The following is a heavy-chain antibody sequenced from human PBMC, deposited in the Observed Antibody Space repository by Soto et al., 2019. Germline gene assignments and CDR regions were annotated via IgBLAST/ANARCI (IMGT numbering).Heavy chain of an antibody. CDR3: ARGGRGNYGSGSYYNVHHYYGMDV. D-gene: IGHD3-10*01. J-gene: IGHJ6*02. CDR2: INHSGST. Sequence: ETLSLTCAVYGGSFSGYYWSWIRQPPGKGLEWIGEINHSGSTNYNPSLKSRVTISVDTSKNQFSLKLSSVTAADTAVYYCARGGRGNYGSGSYYNVHHYYGMDVWGQGTTVTVS. V-gene: IGHV4-34*01. CDR1: GGSFSGYY.